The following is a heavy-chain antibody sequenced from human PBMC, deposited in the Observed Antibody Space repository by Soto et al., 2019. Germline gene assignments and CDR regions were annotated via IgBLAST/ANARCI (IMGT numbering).Heavy chain of an antibody. CDR1: GGTFSSYA. Sequence: SVKVSCTESGGTFSSYAIAWVRQAPGQGLEWMVGVIPIFGIPNYAQTFQSRVAITADESTNTAYIELSSLRSGDTAVNYCAKAAQTSFNWNDLGNWFDPCGDVFQVTV. CDR2: VIPIFGIP. CDR3: AKAAQTSFNWNDLGNWFDP. J-gene: IGHJ5*02. V-gene: IGHV1-69*13. D-gene: IGHD1-1*01.